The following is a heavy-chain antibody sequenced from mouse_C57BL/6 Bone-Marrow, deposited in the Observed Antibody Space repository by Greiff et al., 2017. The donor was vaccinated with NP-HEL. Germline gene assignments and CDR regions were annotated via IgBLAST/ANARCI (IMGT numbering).Heavy chain of an antibody. D-gene: IGHD2-4*01. J-gene: IGHJ2*01. Sequence: VQVVESGAELARPGASVKLPCKASGYTFTSYGISWVKQRTGQGLEWIGEIYPRSGNTYYNEKFKGKATLTADKSSSTAYMELRSLTSEDSAVYYCAREYDYDGDWGQGTTLTVSS. CDR1: GYTFTSYG. CDR3: AREYDYDGD. CDR2: IYPRSGNT. V-gene: IGHV1-81*01.